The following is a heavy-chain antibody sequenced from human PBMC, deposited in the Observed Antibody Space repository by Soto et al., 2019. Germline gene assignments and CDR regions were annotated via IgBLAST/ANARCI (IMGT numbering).Heavy chain of an antibody. J-gene: IGHJ3*01. V-gene: IGHV3-21*01. CDR2: INPSSTHI. D-gene: IGHD2-15*01. Sequence: EVQLVESGGGLVVPGGSLSLSCVASGFTFSSYHMSWVRQAPGKGLEWVSSINPSSTHIYYADSVRGRFAISRDHSKNSLYLQRNSLRTEDAAVYYCARGYCGGGGCYLRRDAFDFWGQGTLVTVSS. CDR3: ARGYCGGGGCYLRRDAFDF. CDR1: GFTFSSYH.